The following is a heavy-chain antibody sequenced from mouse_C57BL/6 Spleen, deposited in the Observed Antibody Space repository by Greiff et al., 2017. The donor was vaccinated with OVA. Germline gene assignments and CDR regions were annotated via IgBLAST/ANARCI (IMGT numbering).Heavy chain of an antibody. V-gene: IGHV1-64*01. D-gene: IGHD1-1*01. J-gene: IGHJ1*03. CDR1: GYTFTSYW. Sequence: QVQLKQPGAELVKPGASVKLSCKASGYTFTSYWMHWVKQRPGQGLEWIGMIHPNSGSTNYNEKFKSKATLTVDKSSSTAYMQLSSLTSEDSAVYYCAREEVITTDWYFDVWGTGTTVTVSS. CDR3: AREEVITTDWYFDV. CDR2: IHPNSGST.